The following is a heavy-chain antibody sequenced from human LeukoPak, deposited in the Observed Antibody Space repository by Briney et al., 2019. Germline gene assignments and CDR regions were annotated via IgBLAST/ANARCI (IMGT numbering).Heavy chain of an antibody. D-gene: IGHD2-2*01. CDR3: ARTHSSRRPDY. Sequence: RASVKVSCKASGYTFTGYYMHWVRQAPEQGLEWMGWINPNSGGTNYAQKFQGRVTMTRDTSISTAYMELSRLRSDDTAVYYCARTHSSRRPDYWGQGTLVTVSS. V-gene: IGHV1-2*02. J-gene: IGHJ4*02. CDR1: GYTFTGYY. CDR2: INPNSGGT.